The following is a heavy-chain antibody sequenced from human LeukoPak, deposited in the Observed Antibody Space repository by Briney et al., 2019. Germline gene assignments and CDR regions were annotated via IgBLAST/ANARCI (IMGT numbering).Heavy chain of an antibody. CDR1: GFTFRSYG. V-gene: IGHV3-64*01. Sequence: GGSLRLSRAASGFTFRSYGMHWVRQAPGKGLEYVSAISSNGGRTYYANSVKGRFTISRDNSRNTLYLQMGSLRAEDMAVYYCATYYYDSGGFHFHHWGQGTLVTVSS. CDR2: ISSNGGRT. D-gene: IGHD3-22*01. CDR3: ATYYYDSGGFHFHH. J-gene: IGHJ1*01.